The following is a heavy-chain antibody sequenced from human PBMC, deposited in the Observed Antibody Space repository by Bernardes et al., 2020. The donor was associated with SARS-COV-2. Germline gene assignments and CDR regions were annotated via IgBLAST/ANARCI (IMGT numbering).Heavy chain of an antibody. D-gene: IGHD6-13*01. V-gene: IGHV4-59*11. Sequence: SETLYLTCTVSGGPIGSHYWSWIRQSPGKGLEWIGNVYFTGNTNHNPSLRSRAIIGIDTSKSQFSLRLKSVTAADAAVYYCARDVFLGSSWDQSYYGMDVWGQGTTVTVSS. CDR3: ARDVFLGSSWDQSYYGMDV. CDR1: GGPIGSHY. J-gene: IGHJ6*02. CDR2: VYFTGNT.